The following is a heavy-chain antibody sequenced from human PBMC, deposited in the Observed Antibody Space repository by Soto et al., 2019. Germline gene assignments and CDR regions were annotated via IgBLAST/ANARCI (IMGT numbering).Heavy chain of an antibody. D-gene: IGHD3-16*01. J-gene: IGHJ2*01. V-gene: IGHV1-18*04. Sequence: AASVKVSCKASGYTFTSYGISWVRQAPGQGLKWMGWISAYNGNTNYAQKLQGRVTMTTDTSTSTAYMELRSLRSDDTAVYYCARDLGPDLSWYFDLWGRGTLVTVSS. CDR1: GYTFTSYG. CDR2: ISAYNGNT. CDR3: ARDLGPDLSWYFDL.